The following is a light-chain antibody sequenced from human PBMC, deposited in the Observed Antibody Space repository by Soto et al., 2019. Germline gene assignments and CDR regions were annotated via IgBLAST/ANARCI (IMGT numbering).Light chain of an antibody. CDR3: QQSYNGPFT. Sequence: DIQMTQSPSSLSASVGDRVTVTCRAGQSISRYLNWYQQRPGKAPNLLIYSASSLQTVVQSRFSGSGSGTDFTLTITNLQPEDFATYYCQQSYNGPFTFGHGTKVDL. CDR1: QSISRY. V-gene: IGKV1-39*01. J-gene: IGKJ3*01. CDR2: SAS.